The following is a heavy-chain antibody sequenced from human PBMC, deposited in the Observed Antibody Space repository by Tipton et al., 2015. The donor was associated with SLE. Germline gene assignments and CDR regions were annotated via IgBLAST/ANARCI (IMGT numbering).Heavy chain of an antibody. Sequence: QSGPEVKKPGASVKVSCKASGYTFTSYGISWVRQAPGQGLEWMGWISAYNGNTNYAQKLQGRVTMTTDTSTSTAYMELRSLRAEDTAVYYCARESQGGWAYYYYYGMDVWGQGTTVTVSS. D-gene: IGHD6-19*01. V-gene: IGHV1-18*01. CDR2: ISAYNGNT. CDR1: GYTFTSYG. CDR3: ARESQGGWAYYYYYGMDV. J-gene: IGHJ6*02.